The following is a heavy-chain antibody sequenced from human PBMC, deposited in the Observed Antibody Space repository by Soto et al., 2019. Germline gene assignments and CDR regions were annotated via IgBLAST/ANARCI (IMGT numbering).Heavy chain of an antibody. Sequence: PGESLKISCQTSGCTFTNYWIGWVRQMPGGGLEWLGLIFPRDFDVRYSPSFEGQVTISADRSTATAFLRWRSLEASDSALYFCARLVSLLQPIDSWGQGTPVTVSS. V-gene: IGHV5-51*01. D-gene: IGHD4-4*01. CDR3: ARLVSLLQPIDS. J-gene: IGHJ5*01. CDR1: GCTFTNYW. CDR2: IFPRDFDV.